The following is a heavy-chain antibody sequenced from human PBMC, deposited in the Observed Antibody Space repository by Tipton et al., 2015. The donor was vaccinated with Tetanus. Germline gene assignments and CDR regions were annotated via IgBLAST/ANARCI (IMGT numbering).Heavy chain of an antibody. CDR2: IYYSGST. CDR3: ARGWGYSGYDLEGHQFDY. V-gene: IGHV4-59*01. Sequence: TLSLTCTVSGGSISSYYWSWIRQPPGKGLEWIGYIYYSGSTNYNPSLKSRVTISVDTSKNQFSLKLSSVTAADTAVYYCARGWGYSGYDLEGHQFDYWGQGTLVTVSS. D-gene: IGHD5-12*01. J-gene: IGHJ4*02. CDR1: GGSISSYY.